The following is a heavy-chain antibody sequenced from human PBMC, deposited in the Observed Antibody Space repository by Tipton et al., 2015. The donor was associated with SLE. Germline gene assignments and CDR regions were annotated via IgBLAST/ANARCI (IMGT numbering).Heavy chain of an antibody. CDR3: ARAIGANFFNF. D-gene: IGHD3-16*01. V-gene: IGHV4-59*12. CDR1: GGSISSYY. Sequence: TLSLTCTVSGGSISSYYWSWIRQPPGKGLEWIGNINYSGTTYYNPSLKTRITISVDTSKIQFSLRLTSVTAADTAMYYCARAIGANFFNFWGQGTLVTVSS. J-gene: IGHJ4*02. CDR2: INYSGTT.